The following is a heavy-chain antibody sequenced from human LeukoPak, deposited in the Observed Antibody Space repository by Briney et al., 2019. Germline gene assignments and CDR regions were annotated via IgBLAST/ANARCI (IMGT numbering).Heavy chain of an antibody. CDR3: ARAQEDIVVVPAAMYAFDI. Sequence: PSQTLSLTCTVSGGSISSGGYYWSWIRQHPGKGLEWIGYIYYSGSTYYNPSLKSRVTISVDTSKNQFSLKLSSVTAADTAVYYCARAQEDIVVVPAAMYAFDIWGQGTMVTVSS. V-gene: IGHV4-30-4*08. CDR1: GGSISSGGYY. CDR2: IYYSGST. J-gene: IGHJ3*02. D-gene: IGHD2-2*01.